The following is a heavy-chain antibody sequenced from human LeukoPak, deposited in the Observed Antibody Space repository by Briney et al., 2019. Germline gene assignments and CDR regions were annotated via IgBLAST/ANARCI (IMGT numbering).Heavy chain of an antibody. CDR1: GFTFSTYE. Sequence: PGGSLRLSCAASGFTFSTYEMNWVRQAPGKGLEWVSYISSSGSTIHYADSVKGRFTISRDNAKHPLYLQMNSLRAEDTAVYYCARTPSRGYSYDYWGQGTLVTVSS. V-gene: IGHV3-48*03. J-gene: IGHJ4*02. D-gene: IGHD5-18*01. CDR3: ARTPSRGYSYDY. CDR2: ISSSGSTI.